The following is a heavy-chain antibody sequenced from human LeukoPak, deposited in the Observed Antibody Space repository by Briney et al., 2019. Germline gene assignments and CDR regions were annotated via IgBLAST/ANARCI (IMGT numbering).Heavy chain of an antibody. D-gene: IGHD5-24*01. CDR3: AKPLRDGYNFDAFDI. CDR2: ISYDGSNK. J-gene: IGHJ3*02. Sequence: GGSLRLSCAASGFTFSSYGMHWVRQAPGKGLEWVAVISYDGSNKYYADSVKGRFTISRDNSKNTLYLQMNSLRAEDTAVYYCAKPLRDGYNFDAFDIWGQGTMVTVSS. V-gene: IGHV3-30*18. CDR1: GFTFSSYG.